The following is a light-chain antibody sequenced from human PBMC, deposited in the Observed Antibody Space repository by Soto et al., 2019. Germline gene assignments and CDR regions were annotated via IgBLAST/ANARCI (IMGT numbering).Light chain of an antibody. Sequence: DIQMTPSPSSLSASVGDRVTITCQASQGISNYLNWYQQKPGKAPTLLIYDASNLETGVPPRFSGSGCGTEFSFTTSSLQPEDIAAYYCQQYDNLLPITFGQGTRLEIK. CDR1: QGISNY. CDR2: DAS. V-gene: IGKV1-33*01. CDR3: QQYDNLLPIT. J-gene: IGKJ5*01.